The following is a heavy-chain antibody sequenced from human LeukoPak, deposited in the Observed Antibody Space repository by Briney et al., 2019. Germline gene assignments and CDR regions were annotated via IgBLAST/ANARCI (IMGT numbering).Heavy chain of an antibody. CDR1: GGSFSSYY. CDR3: VRGARYYFDY. J-gene: IGHJ4*02. CDR2: IYHSGST. V-gene: IGHV4-34*01. Sequence: SETLSLTCAVHGGSFSSYYWTWIRQPPGKGLEWIGEIYHSGSTDYNPSLKSRVTISVDTSENQFSLKLTSVTAADTAVYYCVRGARYYFDYWGQGTLVTVSS.